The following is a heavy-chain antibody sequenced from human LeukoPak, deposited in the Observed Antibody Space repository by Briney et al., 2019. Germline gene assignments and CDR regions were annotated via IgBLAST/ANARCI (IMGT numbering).Heavy chain of an antibody. Sequence: SETLSLTCTVSGASISSYYWSWIRQPPGKGLEWIGYIYYSGSTNYNPSLKSRVTISVDTSKNQFSLKLSSVTAADTAVYYCARGPPGARLFDYWGQGTLVTVSS. CDR3: ARGPPGARLFDY. J-gene: IGHJ4*02. D-gene: IGHD1-26*01. V-gene: IGHV4-59*01. CDR1: GASISSYY. CDR2: IYYSGST.